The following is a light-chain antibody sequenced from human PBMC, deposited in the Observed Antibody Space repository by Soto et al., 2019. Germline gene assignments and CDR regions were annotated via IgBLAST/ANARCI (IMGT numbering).Light chain of an antibody. CDR1: QSVSD. CDR3: QQYGSSPWT. J-gene: IGKJ1*01. Sequence: DIVFTKSPGTLSLSPGERATLSCRASQSVSDLAWYQQKPGQAPRLLIYGPSTRATGIPDRVSGSGSGTDFTLTISGLEPEDFAVYYCQQYGSSPWTFCQGTKVDFK. CDR2: GPS. V-gene: IGKV3-20*01.